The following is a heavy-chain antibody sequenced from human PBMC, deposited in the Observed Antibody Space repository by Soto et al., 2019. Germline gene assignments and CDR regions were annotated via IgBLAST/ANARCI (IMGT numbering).Heavy chain of an antibody. J-gene: IGHJ4*02. D-gene: IGHD1-26*01. CDR2: ISAYNGNT. Sequence: ASVKVSCKASGYTFTSFDISWVRQAPGQGLEWMGWISAYNGNTNYAQKLQGRVTMTTDTSTSTAYMELRSLRSDDTAVYYCAREVVGATYFDDWGQGTLVTVSS. CDR1: GYTFTSFD. V-gene: IGHV1-18*01. CDR3: AREVVGATYFDD.